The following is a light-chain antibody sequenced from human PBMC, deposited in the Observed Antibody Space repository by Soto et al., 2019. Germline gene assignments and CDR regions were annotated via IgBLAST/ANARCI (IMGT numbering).Light chain of an antibody. CDR1: SSNIGAGYD. J-gene: IGLJ3*02. CDR3: QSYDSSLSGFGV. V-gene: IGLV1-40*01. Sequence: QSVLTQPPSVSGAPGQRVTISCTGSSSNIGAGYDVHWYQQLPGTAPKLLIYGNSNRPSGVPDRFSGSKSGTSASLAITGLQAEEEADYYCQSYDSSLSGFGVFGGGTKLTVL. CDR2: GNS.